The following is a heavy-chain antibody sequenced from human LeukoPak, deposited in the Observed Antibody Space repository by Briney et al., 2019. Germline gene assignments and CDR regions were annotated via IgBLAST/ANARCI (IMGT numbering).Heavy chain of an antibody. Sequence: SETLSLTCAVYGGSFSGYYWSWIRQPPGKGLEWIGEINHSGSTNYNPSLKSRVTISVDTSKNLFSLKLSSVTAADTAVYYCARALIVVVPAASHDAFDIWGQGTMVTVSS. CDR3: ARALIVVVPAASHDAFDI. D-gene: IGHD2-2*01. J-gene: IGHJ3*02. V-gene: IGHV4-34*01. CDR2: INHSGST. CDR1: GGSFSGYY.